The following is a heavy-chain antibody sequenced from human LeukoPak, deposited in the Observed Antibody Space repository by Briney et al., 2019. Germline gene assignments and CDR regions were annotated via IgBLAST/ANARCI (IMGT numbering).Heavy chain of an antibody. CDR2: IYYTGNT. J-gene: IGHJ6*02. Sequence: SSETLSLTCTVSGGSISSYYWSWIRQPPGKGLEWIGYIYYTGNTNYNPSLKSRVTISVDTSKNQFSLNLSSVTAADTAIYYCARGGYSYGYGPYYYYYGMDVWGQGTTVTVSS. D-gene: IGHD5-18*01. V-gene: IGHV4-59*08. CDR3: ARGGYSYGYGPYYYYYGMDV. CDR1: GGSISSYY.